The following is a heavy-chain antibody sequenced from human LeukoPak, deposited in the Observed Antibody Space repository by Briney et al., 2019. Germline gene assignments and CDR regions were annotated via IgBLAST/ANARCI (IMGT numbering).Heavy chain of an antibody. J-gene: IGHJ4*02. CDR3: ARGATTYFDY. CDR2: INHSGST. Sequence: SETLSLTCAVYGGSFSGYYWSWIRQPPGKGLEWIWEINHSGSTNYNPSLKSRVTISVDTSKNQFSLQLNSVTPEDTAVYYCARGATTYFDYWGQGTLVTVSS. V-gene: IGHV4-34*01. CDR1: GGSFSGYY. D-gene: IGHD5-12*01.